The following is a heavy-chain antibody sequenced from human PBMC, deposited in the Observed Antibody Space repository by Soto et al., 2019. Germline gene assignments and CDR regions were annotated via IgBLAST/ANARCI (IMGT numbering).Heavy chain of an antibody. CDR2: IYYSGST. V-gene: IGHV4-61*01. CDR3: ARDGGGSYYYGMDV. Sequence: QVQLRESGPGLVKPSETLSLTCTVSGGSVSSGSYYWSWIRQPPGKGLEWIGYIYYSGSTNYNPSLKSLVTISVDTSKNQFSLKLSSVTAADTAVYYCARDGGGSYYYGMDVWGQGTTVTVSS. J-gene: IGHJ6*02. D-gene: IGHD1-26*01. CDR1: GGSVSSGSYY.